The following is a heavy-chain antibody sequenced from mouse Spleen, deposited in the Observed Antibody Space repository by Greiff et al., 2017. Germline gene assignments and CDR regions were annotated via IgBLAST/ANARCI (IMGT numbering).Heavy chain of an antibody. Sequence: EVQLQQSGPVLVKPGASVKMSCKASGYTFTDYYMNWVKQSHGKSLEWIGVINPYNGGTSYNQKFKGKATLTVDKSSSTAYMELNSLTSEDSAVYYCARGGMGDYYGSSLFGYWGQGTTLPVSS. CDR2: INPYNGGT. D-gene: IGHD1-1*01. CDR1: GYTFTDYY. CDR3: ARGGMGDYYGSSLFGY. J-gene: IGHJ2*01. V-gene: IGHV1-19*01.